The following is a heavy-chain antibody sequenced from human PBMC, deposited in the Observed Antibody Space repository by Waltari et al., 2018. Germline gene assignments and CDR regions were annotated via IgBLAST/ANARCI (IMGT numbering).Heavy chain of an antibody. CDR1: GYTFTSYD. J-gene: IGHJ4*02. CDR2: MNPNSGNT. D-gene: IGHD3-10*01. Sequence: QVQLVQSGAEVKKPGASVKVSCRASGYTFTSYDINWVRQATGQGLEWMGWMNPNSGNTDYAQKFQGRVTMTRNTSISTAYMELSSLRSEVTAVYYCARGYPFSFYGSGTYYNVYDYWGQGTLVTVSS. V-gene: IGHV1-8*01. CDR3: ARGYPFSFYGSGTYYNVYDY.